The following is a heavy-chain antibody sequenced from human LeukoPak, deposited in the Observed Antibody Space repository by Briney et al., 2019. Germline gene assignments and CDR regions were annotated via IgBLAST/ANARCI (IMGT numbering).Heavy chain of an antibody. J-gene: IGHJ4*02. CDR3: ARDNIAVAGTQDY. V-gene: IGHV1-46*01. CDR1: GYTFTSYY. D-gene: IGHD6-19*01. Sequence: GASVKVSCRASGYTFTSYYMHWVRQAPGQGLEWMGIISPSGGSTSYAQKFQGRVTMTRDTSTSTVYMELSSLRSEDTAVYYCARDNIAVAGTQDYWGQGTLVTVSS. CDR2: ISPSGGST.